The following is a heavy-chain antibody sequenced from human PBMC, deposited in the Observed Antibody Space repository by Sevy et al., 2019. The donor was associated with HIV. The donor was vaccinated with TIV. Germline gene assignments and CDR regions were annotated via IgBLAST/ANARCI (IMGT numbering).Heavy chain of an antibody. CDR1: GFTFSTYA. CDR2: IKQDGSEK. J-gene: IGHJ4*02. CDR3: ARLTYDFWSGYYNPYFDY. D-gene: IGHD3-3*01. V-gene: IGHV3-7*01. Sequence: GGSLRLSCAASGFTFSTYAIHWVRQAPGKGLEWVANIKQDGSEKYYVDSVKGRFTISRDNAKNSLYLQMNSLRAEDTAVYYCARLTYDFWSGYYNPYFDYWGQGTLVTVSS.